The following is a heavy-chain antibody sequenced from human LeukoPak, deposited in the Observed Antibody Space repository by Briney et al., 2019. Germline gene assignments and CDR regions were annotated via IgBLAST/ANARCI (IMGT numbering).Heavy chain of an antibody. D-gene: IGHD6-19*01. V-gene: IGHV3-23*01. CDR3: AKDARRSSGWYFFDH. Sequence: GSLRLSCAASGFAFSRQDMGWVRQAPGKGLEWVSAISDTGDRTYYVDSVKGRFTISRDNSKNTLYLQMNSLRADDKAVYYCAKDARRSSGWYFFDHWGQGILVTVSS. J-gene: IGHJ4*02. CDR1: GFAFSRQD. CDR2: ISDTGDRT.